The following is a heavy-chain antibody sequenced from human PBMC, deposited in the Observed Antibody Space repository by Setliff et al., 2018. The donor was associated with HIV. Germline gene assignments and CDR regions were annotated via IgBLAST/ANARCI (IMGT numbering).Heavy chain of an antibody. CDR1: GFTFSNTW. D-gene: IGHD3-10*01. V-gene: IGHV3-15*01. Sequence: LRLSCAASGFTFSNTWMNWVRQAPGKGLKWVGRIKSETDGGTTDYAAPVKGRFTISRDDSKNTLYLQMNSLKTEDTAVYYCVGEWFIRGPFDYWGQGTLVTVSS. CDR3: VGEWFIRGPFDY. J-gene: IGHJ4*02. CDR2: IKSETDGGTT.